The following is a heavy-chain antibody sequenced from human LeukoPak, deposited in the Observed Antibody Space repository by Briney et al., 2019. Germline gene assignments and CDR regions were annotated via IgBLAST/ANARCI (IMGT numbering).Heavy chain of an antibody. D-gene: IGHD3-22*01. CDR1: GGTFSSYA. CDR2: IIPIFGTA. CDR3: AAADDSSGYWTIDY. J-gene: IGHJ4*02. Sequence: EASVKVSFKASGGTFSSYAISWVRQAPGQGLEWMGGIIPIFGTANYAQKFQGRVTITADESTSTAYMELSSLRSEDTAVYYCAAADDSSGYWTIDYWGQGTLVTVSS. V-gene: IGHV1-69*13.